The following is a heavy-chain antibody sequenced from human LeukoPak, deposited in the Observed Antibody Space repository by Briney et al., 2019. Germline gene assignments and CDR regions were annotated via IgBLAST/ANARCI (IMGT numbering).Heavy chain of an antibody. J-gene: IGHJ4*02. V-gene: IGHV3-23*01. CDR1: RFIFTSYA. CDR2: ISGSGDNT. Sequence: GGSLRLSCAASRFIFTSYAMGWVRQAPGKGLKWVSAISGSGDNTYYADSVKGRFTISRDNSKNTLYLQMDSLRAEDTAVYYCAEGVITFGGAPFDYWGQGTLVTVSS. D-gene: IGHD3-16*01. CDR3: AEGVITFGGAPFDY.